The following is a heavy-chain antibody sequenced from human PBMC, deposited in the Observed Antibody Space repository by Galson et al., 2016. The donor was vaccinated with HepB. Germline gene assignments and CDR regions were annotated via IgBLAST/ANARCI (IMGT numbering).Heavy chain of an antibody. Sequence: SLRLSCAASGFTFSSFNMNWVRQAPGKGLEWVSSISSNGGHTSYADSVKGRFTVSRDNAENSLFLQMNSLRAEDTAIYYCVRDKGLRTVTSAPFDPWGQGTLVTVSP. D-gene: IGHD4-23*01. V-gene: IGHV3-21*04. CDR2: ISSNGGHT. J-gene: IGHJ5*02. CDR3: VRDKGLRTVTSAPFDP. CDR1: GFTFSSFN.